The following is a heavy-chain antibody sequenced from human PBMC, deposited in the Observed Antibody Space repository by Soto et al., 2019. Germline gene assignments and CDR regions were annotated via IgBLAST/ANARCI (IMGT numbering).Heavy chain of an antibody. D-gene: IGHD6-19*01. Sequence: QVQLVESGGGVVQPGRSLRLSCAASGFTFSSYGMHWVRQAPGKGLEWVAVIWYDGSNNHYADSVKGRFTISRDNSXTTLYLPMNSLTAEAPSLYYCASDRYSSGLYDLHSWRQGTLVTVSS. CDR1: GFTFSSYG. CDR2: IWYDGSNN. V-gene: IGHV3-33*01. CDR3: ASDRYSSGLYDLHS. J-gene: IGHJ4*02.